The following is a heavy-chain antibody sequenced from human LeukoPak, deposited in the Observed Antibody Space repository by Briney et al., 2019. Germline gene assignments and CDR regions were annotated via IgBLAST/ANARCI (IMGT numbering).Heavy chain of an antibody. J-gene: IGHJ6*02. CDR2: VYSGGST. CDR3: ARDLRDYGGPPGGFYRKGYYYGMDV. V-gene: IGHV3-66*01. D-gene: IGHD4-23*01. Sequence: PGGSLRLSCAASGFTVSSNYMSWVRQAPGKGLEWVSVVYSGGSTYYADSVKGRFTISRDNSKNTLYLQMNSLRAEDTAVYYCARDLRDYGGPPGGFYRKGYYYGMDVWGQGTTVTVSS. CDR1: GFTVSSNY.